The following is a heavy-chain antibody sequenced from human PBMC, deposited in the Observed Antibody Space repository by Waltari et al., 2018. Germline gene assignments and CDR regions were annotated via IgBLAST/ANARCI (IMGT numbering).Heavy chain of an antibody. Sequence: EVQLVESGGGLVQPGGSLKLSWAASGFTFSGYALSWVRQAPGKGLEWVSVISGSGDSTYYADSVKGRFTISRDNSKNTLFLRMNSLRADDTAVYHCAKAGPGQWLAQWYFDLWGRGTLVTVSS. CDR1: GFTFSGYA. CDR3: AKAGPGQWLAQWYFDL. V-gene: IGHV3-23*04. J-gene: IGHJ2*01. CDR2: ISGSGDST. D-gene: IGHD6-19*01.